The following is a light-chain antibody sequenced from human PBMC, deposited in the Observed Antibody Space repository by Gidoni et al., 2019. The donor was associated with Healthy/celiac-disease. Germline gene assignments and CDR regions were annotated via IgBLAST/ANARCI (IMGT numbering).Light chain of an antibody. CDR1: SSNIGSNT. J-gene: IGLJ3*02. V-gene: IGLV1-44*01. CDR3: AAWDDILNGWV. Sequence: QSVLTQPPSASGTPGQRVTISCSGSSSNIGSNTVNWYQQLPGTAPKLLIYSNNQRPSGVPDLFSGSKSGTSASLAISGLQSEDEADYYCAAWDDILNGWVFGGGTKLTVL. CDR2: SNN.